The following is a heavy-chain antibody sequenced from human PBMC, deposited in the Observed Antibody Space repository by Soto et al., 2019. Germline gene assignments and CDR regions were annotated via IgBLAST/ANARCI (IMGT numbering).Heavy chain of an antibody. D-gene: IGHD5-18*01. Sequence: EPMKIPWNTSGCKFLNYWIRWVLQMPGKGLEGMGIIYPGDSDARYSPSFQGQVTISADKSISTVYLQWSSLKASGTAMYYCARHIVDTSMTASFNYWGQGTQVTVS. CDR3: ARHIVDTSMTASFNY. CDR1: GCKFLNYW. CDR2: IYPGDSDA. V-gene: IGHV5-51*01. J-gene: IGHJ4*02.